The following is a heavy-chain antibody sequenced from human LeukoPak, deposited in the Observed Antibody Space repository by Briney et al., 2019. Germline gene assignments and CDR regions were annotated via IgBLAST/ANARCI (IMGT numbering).Heavy chain of an antibody. D-gene: IGHD6-6*01. Sequence: SETLSLTCAVYGGSFSSYYWSWIRQPAGKGLEWIGRIYTSGSTNYNPSLKSRVTMSVGTSKNQFSLKLSSVTAADTAVYYCARVGSSSSFYYYYYMDVWGKGTTVTVSS. J-gene: IGHJ6*03. CDR2: IYTSGST. CDR3: ARVGSSSSFYYYYYMDV. CDR1: GGSFSSYY. V-gene: IGHV4-59*10.